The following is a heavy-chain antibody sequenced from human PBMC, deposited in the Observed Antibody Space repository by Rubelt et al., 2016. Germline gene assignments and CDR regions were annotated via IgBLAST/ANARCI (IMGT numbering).Heavy chain of an antibody. Sequence: QVRLVQSGTEVKKPGASVRVSCKASGYNFTNYSFSWMRQAPGQGLEWMGWTTAHNGQTIYAQKLQGRVTMTTDTSTSTAYMGLRSRRSDDTAVDYCAKGGGGYPQDYWGQGTLVTVSS. CDR2: TTAHNGQT. D-gene: IGHD1-26*01. CDR1: GYNFTNYS. CDR3: AKGGGGYPQDY. V-gene: IGHV1-18*01. J-gene: IGHJ4*02.